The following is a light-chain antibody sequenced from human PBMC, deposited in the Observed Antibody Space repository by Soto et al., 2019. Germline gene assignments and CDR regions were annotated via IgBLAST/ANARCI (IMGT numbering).Light chain of an antibody. CDR3: SSFTSNRIYV. V-gene: IGLV2-14*03. CDR1: HNDIGTYDY. Sequence: QSALTQPTSVSGSPGQSITISCTGNHNDIGTYDYVSWYQQHPGRAPRLLIHGVTTRPSGISDRFSASKSGLTASLTISGLQPEDDADYYCSSFTSNRIYVFGPWTKVTVL. J-gene: IGLJ1*01. CDR2: GVT.